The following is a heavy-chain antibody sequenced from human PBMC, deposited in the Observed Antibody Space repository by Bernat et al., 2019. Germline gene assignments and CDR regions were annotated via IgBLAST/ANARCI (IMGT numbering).Heavy chain of an antibody. D-gene: IGHD4-17*01. Sequence: EVQLVESGGGLVEPGGSLRLSCAASGFIFNNAWMSWVRQAPGKGLEWVGRIKSKTDGGTTDYAAPVKGRITNSRDDSQNTLYLQMNSLKTEDTAVYYCTTVNSGVTTAYFDNWGQGTLVTVSS. J-gene: IGHJ4*02. CDR3: TTVNSGVTTAYFDN. CDR1: GFIFNNAW. CDR2: IKSKTDGGTT. V-gene: IGHV3-15*01.